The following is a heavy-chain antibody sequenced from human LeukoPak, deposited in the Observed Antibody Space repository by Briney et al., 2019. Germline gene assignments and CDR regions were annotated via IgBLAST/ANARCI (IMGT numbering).Heavy chain of an antibody. CDR2: ISGSGGST. Sequence: GRSLRLSCAASGFTFDDYTMHWVSQAPGKGLEWVSAISGSGGSTYYADSVKGRFTISRDNSKNTLYLQMNSLRAEDTAVYYCAKEGIVGATGNDYWGQGTLVTVSS. CDR1: GFTFDDYT. D-gene: IGHD1-26*01. CDR3: AKEGIVGATGNDY. V-gene: IGHV3-23*01. J-gene: IGHJ4*02.